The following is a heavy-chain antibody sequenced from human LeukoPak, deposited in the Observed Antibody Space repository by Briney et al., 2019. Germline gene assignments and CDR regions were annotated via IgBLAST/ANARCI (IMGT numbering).Heavy chain of an antibody. CDR2: VYKDGRT. V-gene: IGHV4-4*07. CDR3: ARDLTARGSRDNRFDP. CDR1: GVSTSTFY. J-gene: IGHJ5*02. D-gene: IGHD2-21*02. Sequence: SETLSLTCTVSGVSTSTFYWSWFRQPAGKGLEWIGRVYKDGRTDYNPSLKSRVTMSVDPSRNQLSLSLTSLAAADTAVYFCARDLTARGSRDNRFDPWGQGTLVTVSS.